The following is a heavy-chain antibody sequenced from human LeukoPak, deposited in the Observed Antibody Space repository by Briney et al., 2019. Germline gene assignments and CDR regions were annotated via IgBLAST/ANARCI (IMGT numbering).Heavy chain of an antibody. V-gene: IGHV3-66*02. J-gene: IGHJ4*02. CDR1: GFTVSSNY. D-gene: IGHD4-17*01. CDR3: ARESRHDYGDYVGY. Sequence: GGSLRLSCAASGFTVSSNYMSWVRQAPGKGLEWVSVIYSGGSTYYADSVKGRFTISRDNSKNTLYLQMNSLRAEDTAVYYCARESRHDYGDYVGYWGQGTLVTVSS. CDR2: IYSGGST.